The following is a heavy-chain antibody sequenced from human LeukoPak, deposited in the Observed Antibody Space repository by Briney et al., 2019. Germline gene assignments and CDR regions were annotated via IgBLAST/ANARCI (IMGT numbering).Heavy chain of an antibody. J-gene: IGHJ3*02. CDR3: ATDPGGSGGSVYAFDI. V-gene: IGHV1-24*01. CDR2: FDPEDGET. CDR1: GYTLTELS. D-gene: IGHD2-15*01. Sequence: ASVKVSCKVSGYTLTELSVHWVRQAPGKGLEWMGGFDPEDGETIYAQKFQGRVTMTEDTSTDTAYMELSSLRSEDTAEYYCATDPGGSGGSVYAFDIWGQGTMVTVSS.